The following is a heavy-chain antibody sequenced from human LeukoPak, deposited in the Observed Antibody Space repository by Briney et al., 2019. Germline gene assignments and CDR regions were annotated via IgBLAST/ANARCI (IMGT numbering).Heavy chain of an antibody. CDR3: ASGPYCRGGTCYLPFDY. Sequence: GGSLRLSCAASGFTFSTYAMHWVRQAPGKGLEWVAVILYDGSNKYYADSVKGRFTISRDNSENTLYLQMNSLRAEDTAVYYCASGPYCRGGTCYLPFDYWGQGTLVTVSS. CDR2: ILYDGSNK. V-gene: IGHV3-30*04. J-gene: IGHJ4*02. CDR1: GFTFSTYA. D-gene: IGHD2-15*01.